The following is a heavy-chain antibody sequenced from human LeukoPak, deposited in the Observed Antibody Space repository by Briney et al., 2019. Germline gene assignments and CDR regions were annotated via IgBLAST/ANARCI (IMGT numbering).Heavy chain of an antibody. CDR3: ASGVDIVATVSLWLFDY. J-gene: IGHJ4*02. V-gene: IGHV1-2*02. Sequence: ASVKVSCKASGYTFTGYYMHWVRQAPGQGLEWMGWTNPNSGGTNYAQKFQGRVTMTRDTSISTAYMELSRLRSDDTAVYYCASGVDIVATVSLWLFDYWGQGTLVTVSS. CDR2: TNPNSGGT. CDR1: GYTFTGYY. D-gene: IGHD5-12*01.